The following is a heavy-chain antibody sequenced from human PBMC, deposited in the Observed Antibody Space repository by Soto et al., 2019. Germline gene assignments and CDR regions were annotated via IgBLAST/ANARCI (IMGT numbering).Heavy chain of an antibody. CDR3: ATEISNYVWGRLEDY. D-gene: IGHD3-16*01. V-gene: IGHV4-39*01. Sequence: SETLSLTCTVSGGSISSRSYYWGWIRQPPGKGLEWIGSIYNSGSTYHNPSLKSRVAISVDTSKNQFSLKLSSVTAADTAVYYCATEISNYVWGRLEDYWGHGILVTVSS. CDR1: GGSISSRSYY. J-gene: IGHJ4*01. CDR2: IYNSGST.